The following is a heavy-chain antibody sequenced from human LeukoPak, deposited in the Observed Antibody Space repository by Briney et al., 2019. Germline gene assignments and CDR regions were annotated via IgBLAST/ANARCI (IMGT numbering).Heavy chain of an antibody. CDR1: GGSISSGGYY. J-gene: IGHJ5*02. D-gene: IGHD6-6*01. Sequence: SQTLSLTCTVSGGSISSGGYYWSWIRQHPGKGLEWIGYIYYSGSTYYNPSLKSRVTISVDTSKNQFSLKLSSVTAADTAVYYCARHEGPYSSSSRRYFDPWGQGTLVTVSS. V-gene: IGHV4-31*03. CDR3: ARHEGPYSSSSRRYFDP. CDR2: IYYSGST.